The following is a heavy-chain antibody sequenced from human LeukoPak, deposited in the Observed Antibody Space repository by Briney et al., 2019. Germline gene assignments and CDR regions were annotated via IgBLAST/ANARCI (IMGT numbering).Heavy chain of an antibody. Sequence: GGSLRLSCAACGFTFNNYPMHWVRQAPGKGLEWVAVISYDGSNKYYADSVKGRFTISRDNANSSLYLQMNSLRAEDTAVYYCAIHDFWSGYHPWVDYWGQGTLVTVSS. D-gene: IGHD3-3*01. J-gene: IGHJ4*02. CDR3: AIHDFWSGYHPWVDY. V-gene: IGHV3-30-3*01. CDR1: GFTFNNYP. CDR2: ISYDGSNK.